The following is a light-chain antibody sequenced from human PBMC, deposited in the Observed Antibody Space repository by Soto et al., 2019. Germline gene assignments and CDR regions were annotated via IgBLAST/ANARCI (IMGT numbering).Light chain of an antibody. J-gene: IGKJ1*01. Sequence: EIVLTQSPGSLSLSLGETATISCWASQSVDNAFFAWYQQKPGQPPRLLMYGASRRATGIPDRFSGSGSGTDFTLTISRLEPEDFAVYYCQQYASSLTFGQGTKVEI. V-gene: IGKV3-20*01. CDR1: QSVDNAF. CDR3: QQYASSLT. CDR2: GAS.